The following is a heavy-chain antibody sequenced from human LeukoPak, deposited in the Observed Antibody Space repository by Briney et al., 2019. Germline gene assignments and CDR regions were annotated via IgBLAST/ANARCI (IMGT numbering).Heavy chain of an antibody. J-gene: IGHJ6*02. Sequence: SETLSLTCTVSGGSINSYYWSWIRQPPGKGLEWIGYIYYSGSTNYNPSLKSRVTISVDTSKNQFSLKLSSVTAADTAVYYCARDKVTRGYYYYYGMDVWGQGTTVTVSS. CDR2: IYYSGST. CDR1: GGSINSYY. V-gene: IGHV4-59*01. D-gene: IGHD4-23*01. CDR3: ARDKVTRGYYYYYGMDV.